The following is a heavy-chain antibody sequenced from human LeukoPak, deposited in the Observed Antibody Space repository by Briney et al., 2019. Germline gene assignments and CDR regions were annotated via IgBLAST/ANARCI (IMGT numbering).Heavy chain of an antibody. J-gene: IGHJ5*02. CDR2: IIPIFGTA. D-gene: IGHD3-22*01. V-gene: IGHV1-69*13. CDR3: AREGIAYYYDSSGYSGHWFDP. CDR1: GGTFSSYA. Sequence: GASVKVSCKASGGTFSSYAISWVRQAPGQGLEWMGGIIPIFGTANYAQKFQGRVTITADESTSTAYMELSSLRSEDTAVYYCAREGIAYYYDSSGYSGHWFDPWGQGTLVTVSS.